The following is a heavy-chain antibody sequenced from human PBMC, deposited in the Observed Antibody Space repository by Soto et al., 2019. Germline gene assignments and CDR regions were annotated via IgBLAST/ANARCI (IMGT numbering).Heavy chain of an antibody. Sequence: ASVKVSCKASGGTFSSYAISWLRQAPGQGLEWMGGIIPIFGTANYAQKFQGRVTITADESTSTAYMELSSLRSEDTAVYYCARVNSGYDSVHFDYWGQGTLVTVSS. CDR1: GGTFSSYA. D-gene: IGHD5-12*01. J-gene: IGHJ4*02. V-gene: IGHV1-69*13. CDR3: ARVNSGYDSVHFDY. CDR2: IIPIFGTA.